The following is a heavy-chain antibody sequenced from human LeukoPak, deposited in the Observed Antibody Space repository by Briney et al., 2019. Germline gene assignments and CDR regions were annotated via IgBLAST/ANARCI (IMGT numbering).Heavy chain of an antibody. J-gene: IGHJ4*02. Sequence: GGSLRLSCAASGFTFSSYAMSWVRQAPGEGLEWVSAISGSGGSTYYADSVKGRFTISRDNSKNTLYLQMNSLRAEDTAVYYCAKSDSSGYYYFDYWGQGTLVTVSS. D-gene: IGHD3-22*01. CDR3: AKSDSSGYYYFDY. CDR1: GFTFSSYA. CDR2: ISGSGGST. V-gene: IGHV3-23*01.